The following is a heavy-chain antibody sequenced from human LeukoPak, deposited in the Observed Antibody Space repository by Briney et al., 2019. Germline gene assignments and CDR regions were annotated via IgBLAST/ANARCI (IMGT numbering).Heavy chain of an antibody. CDR2: IYYSGST. V-gene: IGHV4-39*01. D-gene: IGHD3-22*01. CDR3: ARLVTNPRERSSGYNFLGPPNWFDP. CDR1: GGSISSSSYY. J-gene: IGHJ5*02. Sequence: SETLSLTCTVSGGSISSSSYYWGWIRQPPGKGLEWIGSIYYSGSTYYNPSLKSRVTISVDTSKNQFSLKLSSVTAADTAVYYCARLVTNPRERSSGYNFLGPPNWFDPWGQGTLVTVSS.